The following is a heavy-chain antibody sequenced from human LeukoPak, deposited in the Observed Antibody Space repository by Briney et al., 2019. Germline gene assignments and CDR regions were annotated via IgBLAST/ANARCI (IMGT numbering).Heavy chain of an antibody. J-gene: IGHJ3*02. CDR1: GFTFSSYA. CDR2: ISSGSSYI. V-gene: IGHV3-21*01. Sequence: TGGSLRLSCAASGFTFSSYAMNWVRQAPGKGLEWVSSISSGSSYIYYTDSVKGRFTISRDNAKNSLYLQMNSLRAEDTAVYYCAREDASAFDIWGQGTMVTVSS. D-gene: IGHD2-2*01. CDR3: AREDASAFDI.